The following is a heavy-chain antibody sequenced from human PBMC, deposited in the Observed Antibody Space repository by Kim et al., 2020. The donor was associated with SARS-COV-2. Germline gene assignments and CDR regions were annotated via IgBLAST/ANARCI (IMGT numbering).Heavy chain of an antibody. V-gene: IGHV3-21*01. CDR2: ISSSSSYI. D-gene: IGHD2-21*02. CDR3: ARDCGGDCYSDY. J-gene: IGHJ4*02. Sequence: GGSLRLSCAVSGFTFNSYSMNWVRQAPEKGLEWVSSISSSSSYIYYADSVKGRFTISRDNAKNSLYLQMNSLRAEDTAVYYCARDCGGDCYSDYWGQGTLVTVSS. CDR1: GFTFNSYS.